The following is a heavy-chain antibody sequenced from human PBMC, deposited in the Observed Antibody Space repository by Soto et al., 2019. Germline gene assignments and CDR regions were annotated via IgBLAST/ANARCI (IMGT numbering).Heavy chain of an antibody. Sequence: GASVKVSCKASGYRFTNHGISWVRQAPGQGLEWMGWISGNGGKTKYARKFQGRVTMTTDTSTSTAYMEMNSLRHDDTAVYYCARDFYPLAYYFDYWGQGTLVTVSS. V-gene: IGHV1-18*01. CDR1: GYRFTNHG. J-gene: IGHJ4*02. CDR3: ARDFYPLAYYFDY. CDR2: ISGNGGKT.